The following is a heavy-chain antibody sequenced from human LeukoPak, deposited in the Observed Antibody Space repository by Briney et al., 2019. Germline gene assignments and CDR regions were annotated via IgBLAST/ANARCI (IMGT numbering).Heavy chain of an antibody. J-gene: IGHJ6*03. D-gene: IGHD3-10*01. Sequence: PSETLSLTCAVYGGSFSGYYWSWIRQPPGKGLEWIGEIKHSGSTNYNPSLKSRVTISVDTSKNQFSLKLSSVTAADTAVYYCASLRVRGVITPPGYMDVWGKGTTVTVSS. CDR1: GGSFSGYY. V-gene: IGHV4-34*01. CDR2: IKHSGST. CDR3: ASLRVRGVITPPGYMDV.